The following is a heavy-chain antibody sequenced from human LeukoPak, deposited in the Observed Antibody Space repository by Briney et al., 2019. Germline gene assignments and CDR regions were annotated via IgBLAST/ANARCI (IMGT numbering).Heavy chain of an antibody. CDR1: GFTFSSYW. Sequence: GGSLSLSCAASGFTFSSYWMHWVRQAPGKGLVWVSRINSDGSSTNYADSVKGRFTISRDNAKNTLYLQMNRLRAEDTAVYYCVLVRGYNYGYNYWGQGTLVTVSS. J-gene: IGHJ4*02. CDR3: VLVRGYNYGYNY. V-gene: IGHV3-74*01. D-gene: IGHD5-18*01. CDR2: INSDGSST.